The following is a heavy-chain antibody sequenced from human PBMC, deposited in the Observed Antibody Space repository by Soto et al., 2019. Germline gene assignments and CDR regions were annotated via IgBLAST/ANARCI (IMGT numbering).Heavy chain of an antibody. D-gene: IGHD2-8*01. CDR2: ISAYNGNT. V-gene: IGHV1-18*01. Sequence: QVQLVQSGAEVKKPGASVKVSCKASGYTFTSYGISWVRQAPGQGLEWMGWISAYNGNTNYSQKFQGRVTMTTDTSTSTAYMELRSPRSDDTAVYYCARGGKYCTNCVCSFYGMDVWGQGTTVTVSS. CDR3: ARGGKYCTNCVCSFYGMDV. CDR1: GYTFTSYG. J-gene: IGHJ6*02.